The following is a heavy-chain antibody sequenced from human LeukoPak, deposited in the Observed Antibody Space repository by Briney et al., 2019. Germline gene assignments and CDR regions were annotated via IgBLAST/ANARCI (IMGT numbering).Heavy chain of an antibody. CDR3: ASPRRDYVWGTYRHDAFDI. CDR2: IDPSDSYT. D-gene: IGHD3-16*02. V-gene: IGHV5-10-1*01. J-gene: IGHJ3*02. CDR1: GYSFTSYW. Sequence: GESLKISCKGSGYSFTSYWISWVRQMPGKGLVWMGRIDPSDSYTNYSPSFQGHVTISADKSISTAYLQWSSLKASDTAMYYCASPRRDYVWGTYRHDAFDIWGQGTMVTVSS.